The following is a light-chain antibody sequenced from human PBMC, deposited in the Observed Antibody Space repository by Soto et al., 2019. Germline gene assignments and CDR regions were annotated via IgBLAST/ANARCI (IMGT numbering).Light chain of an antibody. Sequence: EKVRTQSPATLSVSTGGRATLSCRASQSIGDTLAWYQLKPGQAPRLLIYGTSTRATGIPARFSGSGSGTEFTLTISSLQSEDFAVYYCQQYNSWPLTFGGGTKVDI. CDR2: GTS. J-gene: IGKJ4*01. CDR3: QQYNSWPLT. V-gene: IGKV3-15*01. CDR1: QSIGDT.